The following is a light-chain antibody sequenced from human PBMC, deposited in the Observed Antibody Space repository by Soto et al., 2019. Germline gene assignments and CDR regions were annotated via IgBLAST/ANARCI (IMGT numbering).Light chain of an antibody. CDR2: DAS. CDR3: QHFSSYRLN. J-gene: IGKJ4*01. V-gene: IGKV3-20*01. Sequence: VLTQSPGTLSWSPGERSSLSCRASQTVRNNYLAWYQQKAGQAPRLLIYDASSRATGIPDRFSGGGSETDFTLTISRLEHEDFEVYYCQHFSSYRLNLGGGTKVDIK. CDR1: QTVRNNY.